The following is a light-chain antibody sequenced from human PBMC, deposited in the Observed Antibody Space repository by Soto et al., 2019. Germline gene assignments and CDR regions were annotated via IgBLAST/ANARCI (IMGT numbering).Light chain of an antibody. V-gene: IGKV3-20*01. CDR1: QSVSNNY. Sequence: EIVLTQSPGALSLSPGERATLSCRASQSVSNNYLAWYQQKPGQAPRLLIYGASNRATGLPDRFSGSGSATDFTLTISRLEPEDFAVYYCQQYGSSGTFGQGNTGDI. CDR2: GAS. J-gene: IGKJ1*01. CDR3: QQYGSSGT.